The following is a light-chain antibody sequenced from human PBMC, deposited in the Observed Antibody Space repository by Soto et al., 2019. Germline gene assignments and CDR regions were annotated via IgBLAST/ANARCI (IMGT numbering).Light chain of an antibody. J-gene: IGLJ1*01. CDR2: EVT. CDR1: SSDVGSYDL. Sequence: QSALTQPASVSGSPGQSITISCTGTSSDVGSYDLVSWYQHHPGTAPKLILYEVTKRPSGVTDRFSGSKSGNTASLTISGLQTDDEADYYCCSYAGSYTHVFGTGTKVTVL. V-gene: IGLV2-23*02. CDR3: CSYAGSYTHV.